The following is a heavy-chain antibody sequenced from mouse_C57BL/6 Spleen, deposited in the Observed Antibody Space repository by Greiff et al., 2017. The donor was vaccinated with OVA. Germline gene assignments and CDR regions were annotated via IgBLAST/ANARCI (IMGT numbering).Heavy chain of an antibody. CDR3: ARREYYYGPMDY. CDR1: GYTFTDYY. D-gene: IGHD1-1*01. J-gene: IGHJ4*01. CDR2: INPNNGGT. V-gene: IGHV1-26*01. Sequence: EVQLQQSGPELVKPGASVKISCKASGYTFTDYYMNWVKQSHGKSLEWIGDINPNNGGTSYNQKFKGKATLTVDKSSSTAYMELRSLTSEDSAVYYCARREYYYGPMDYWGQGTSVTVSS.